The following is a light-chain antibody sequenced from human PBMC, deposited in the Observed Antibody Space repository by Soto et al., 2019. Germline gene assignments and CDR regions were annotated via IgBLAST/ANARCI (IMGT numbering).Light chain of an antibody. CDR3: AAWDDSLRAWV. CDR2: MTN. V-gene: IGLV1-47*01. J-gene: IGLJ3*02. CDR1: WYNIGKNL. Sequence: QSVLTQPPSASGTPGQTVTISCSRGWYNIGKNLGYWYQQFPGTAPKLLIYMTNQRPSGVPDRFSGSKSGSSASLAVSGLRSEDEAGYYCAAWDDSLRAWVFGGGTKLTVL.